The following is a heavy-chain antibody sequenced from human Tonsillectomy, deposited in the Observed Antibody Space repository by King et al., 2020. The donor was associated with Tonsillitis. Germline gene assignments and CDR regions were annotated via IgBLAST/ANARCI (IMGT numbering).Heavy chain of an antibody. D-gene: IGHD6-13*01. CDR1: DYTFTNYG. CDR2: INGYNGNT. Sequence: QLVQSGPEVKKPGASVKVSCKASDYTFTNYGISWVRQAPGQGLEWMGWINGYNGNTNYAQKLQGRVTLTTDTSTSTAYMELRSLRSDDTAVYYCARSGSYSSTWNYLDYWGQGTLVTVSS. V-gene: IGHV1-18*01. J-gene: IGHJ4*02. CDR3: ARSGSYSSTWNYLDY.